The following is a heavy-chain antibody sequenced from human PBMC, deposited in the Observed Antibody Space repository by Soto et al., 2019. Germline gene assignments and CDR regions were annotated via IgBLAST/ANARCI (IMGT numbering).Heavy chain of an antibody. Sequence: SETLSLTCPVSGGSVSSGSYYWSWIRQPPGKGLEWIGYIYYSGSTNYNPSLKSRVTISVDTSKNQFSLKLSSVTAADTAVYYCAREVPGDSSGYYDYWGQGTLVTVSS. CDR2: IYYSGST. D-gene: IGHD3-22*01. V-gene: IGHV4-61*01. CDR3: AREVPGDSSGYYDY. J-gene: IGHJ4*02. CDR1: GGSVSSGSYY.